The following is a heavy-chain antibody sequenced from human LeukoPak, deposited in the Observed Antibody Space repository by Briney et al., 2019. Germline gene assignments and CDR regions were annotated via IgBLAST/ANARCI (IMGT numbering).Heavy chain of an antibody. CDR1: GFTFSDYY. V-gene: IGHV3-11*04. J-gene: IGHJ6*03. CDR3: ARRRDYSYMDV. Sequence: GGSLRLSCAASGFTFSDYYMSWIRQAPGKGLEWVSYISSSGNTIYYADSVKGRFAISRDSAKNSLYLQMNSLRAEDTVVYYCARRRDYSYMDVWGEGTTVTVSS. CDR2: ISSSGNTI.